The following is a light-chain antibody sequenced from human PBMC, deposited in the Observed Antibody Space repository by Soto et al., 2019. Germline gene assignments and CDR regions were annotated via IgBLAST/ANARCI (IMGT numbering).Light chain of an antibody. CDR1: QAVNSW. CDR2: DVS. J-gene: IGKJ5*01. Sequence: DNQLTQSPSSISASVGDRVTITCRASQAVNSWLAWFQQKPGMAPKLVIYDVSSLQSGVPSTFSGSGSGTEFSLTISNLRPDDFATYYCQHYHSFSITFGQGTRLEIK. CDR3: QHYHSFSIT. V-gene: IGKV1-5*01.